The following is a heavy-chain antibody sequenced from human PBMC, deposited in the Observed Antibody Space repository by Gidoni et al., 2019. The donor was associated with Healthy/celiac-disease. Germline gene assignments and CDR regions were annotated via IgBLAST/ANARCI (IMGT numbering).Heavy chain of an antibody. D-gene: IGHD3-16*02. V-gene: IGHV4-39*01. CDR2: IYYSGST. CDR1: GGSLSSSSYY. J-gene: IGHJ4*02. CDR3: ARLVRVAGYRFDY. Sequence: QLQLPESGPGLVKPSETLSLTCTVSGGSLSSSSYYWGWVRQPPGKGLEWIGSIYYSGSTYYNPSLKSRVTISVDTSKNQFSLKLSSVTAADTAVYYCARLVRVAGYRFDYWGQGTLVTVSS.